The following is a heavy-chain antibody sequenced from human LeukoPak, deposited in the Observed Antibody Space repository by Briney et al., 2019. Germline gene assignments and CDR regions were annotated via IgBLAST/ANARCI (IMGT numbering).Heavy chain of an antibody. CDR1: GGSFSDFY. D-gene: IGHD2-15*01. V-gene: IGHV4-34*01. Sequence: SETLSLTCAVFGGSFSDFYWSWIRQTPGKGLEWIGEVDHTGGTKYNSSLNSRVTISVDTSKNQFSLKLSSVTAADKAVDYCARGKYYCSGDSCSPPFDYWGRGALVTVSS. CDR3: ARGKYYCSGDSCSPPFDY. J-gene: IGHJ4*02. CDR2: VDHTGGT.